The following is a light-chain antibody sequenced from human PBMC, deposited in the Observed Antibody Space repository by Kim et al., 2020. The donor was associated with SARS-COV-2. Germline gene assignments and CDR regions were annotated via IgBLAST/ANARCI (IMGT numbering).Light chain of an antibody. CDR3: QSYDSSNHVV. J-gene: IGLJ2*01. CDR1: SGSIASNY. Sequence: KTLPISGTRSSGSIASNYVQWYQQRPGSAPTTVIYEDNQRPSGVPDRFSGSIDSSSNSASLTISGLKTEDEADYYCQSYDSSNHVVFGGGTQLTVL. CDR2: EDN. V-gene: IGLV6-57*03.